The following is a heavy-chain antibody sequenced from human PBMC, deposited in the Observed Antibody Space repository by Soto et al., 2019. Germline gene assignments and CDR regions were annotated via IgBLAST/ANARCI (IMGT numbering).Heavy chain of an antibody. V-gene: IGHV1-8*01. Sequence: GASVKVSCKASGYTFTSYDINWVRQATGQGLEWMGWMNPNSGNTGYAQKFQGRVTMTRNTSISTAYMELSSLRSEDTAVYYCARGKRIRQWMERANNNYYYYYMDVWGKGTTVTVSS. CDR2: MNPNSGNT. J-gene: IGHJ6*03. CDR3: ARGKRIRQWMERANNNYYYYYMDV. D-gene: IGHD6-19*01. CDR1: GYTFTSYD.